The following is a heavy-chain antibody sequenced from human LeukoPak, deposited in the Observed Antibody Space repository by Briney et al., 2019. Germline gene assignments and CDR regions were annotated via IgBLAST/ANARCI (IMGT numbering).Heavy chain of an antibody. J-gene: IGHJ6*02. V-gene: IGHV1-46*01. CDR2: INPSGGST. D-gene: IGHD1-26*01. CDR1: GYTFTSYY. Sequence: ASVKVSCKASGYTFTSYYMHWVRQAPGQGLGWMGIINPSGGSTSYAQKFQGRVTMTRDTSTSTVYMELSSLRSEDTAVYYCARERRGSYYRYYYYGMDVWGQGTTVTVSS. CDR3: ARERRGSYYRYYYYGMDV.